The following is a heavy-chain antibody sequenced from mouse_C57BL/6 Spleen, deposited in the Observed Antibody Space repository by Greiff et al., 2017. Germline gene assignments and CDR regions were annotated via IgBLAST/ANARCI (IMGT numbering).Heavy chain of an antibody. Sequence: EVQLQQSGPELVKPGASVKIPCKASGYTFTDYNMDWVKQSHGKSLEWIGDINPNNGGTIYNQKFKGKATLTVDKSSSTAYMELRSLTSEDTAVYYCAREDDYGDGYYAMDYWGQGTSVTVSS. CDR1: GYTFTDYN. CDR2: INPNNGGT. CDR3: AREDDYGDGYYAMDY. D-gene: IGHD2-4*01. V-gene: IGHV1-18*01. J-gene: IGHJ4*01.